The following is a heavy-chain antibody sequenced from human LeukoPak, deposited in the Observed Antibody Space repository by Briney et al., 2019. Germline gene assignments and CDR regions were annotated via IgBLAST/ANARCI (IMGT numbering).Heavy chain of an antibody. Sequence: ASVKVSCKASRGTFSSYAISWVRQAPGQGLEWMGGIIPIFGTANYAQKFQGRVTITADESTSTAYMELSSLRSEDTAVYYCARGGHCSSTSCYILTPYNWFDPWGQGTLVTVSS. CDR1: RGTFSSYA. J-gene: IGHJ5*02. CDR3: ARGGHCSSTSCYILTPYNWFDP. CDR2: IIPIFGTA. V-gene: IGHV1-69*01. D-gene: IGHD2-2*02.